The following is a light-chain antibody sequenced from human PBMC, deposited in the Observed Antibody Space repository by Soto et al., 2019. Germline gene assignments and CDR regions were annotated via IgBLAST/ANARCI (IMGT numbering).Light chain of an antibody. V-gene: IGLV1-51*01. CDR3: GTWDSSLSAVV. CDR1: SSNIGNNY. CDR2: DNN. J-gene: IGLJ3*02. Sequence: QSVLTQPPSVSAAPGQTITISCSGSSSNIGNNYVSWYQQLPGTAPKLLISDNNKRPSGIPDRFSGSKSGTSATLGITGLQTGDEADYHCGTWDSSLSAVVFGGGTKVTVL.